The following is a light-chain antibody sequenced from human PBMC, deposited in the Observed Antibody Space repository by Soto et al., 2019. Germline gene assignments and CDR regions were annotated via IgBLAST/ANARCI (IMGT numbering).Light chain of an antibody. V-gene: IGKV3-11*01. CDR3: QQRSNWPRT. J-gene: IGKJ2*01. Sequence: EIVLTQSPATLSLSPGERATLSCRASQSVSSSLAWFQHKPGQAPRLLIYDASNRATGIPARFSGSGSGTDFTLTISSLEPEDFGVYYCQQRSNWPRTFGQGTKREIK. CDR1: QSVSSS. CDR2: DAS.